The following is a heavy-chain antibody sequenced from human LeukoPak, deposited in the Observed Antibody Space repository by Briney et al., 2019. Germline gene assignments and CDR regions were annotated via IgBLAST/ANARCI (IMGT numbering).Heavy chain of an antibody. J-gene: IGHJ4*02. CDR1: GFIFSDYY. CDR3: ARDSWEMAKMGLGF. Sequence: GGSLRLSCAASGFIFSDYYMSWIRQAPGKGLEWISYISGGGTTIYYADSVKGRFTISRDNTKNSLYLHMSGLRAEDTAMYYCARDSWEMAKMGLGFWGQGALVTVSS. CDR2: ISGGGTTI. V-gene: IGHV3-11*01. D-gene: IGHD1-26*01.